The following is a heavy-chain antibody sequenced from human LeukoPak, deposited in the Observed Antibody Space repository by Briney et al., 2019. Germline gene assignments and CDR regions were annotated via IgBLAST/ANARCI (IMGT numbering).Heavy chain of an antibody. D-gene: IGHD6-6*01. CDR1: GYSFSSQW. CDR3: ARAKKREYSSSPFAY. CDR2: IYPDDSNT. Sequence: GESLQISCKGSGYSFSSQWIGWVRQMPGQGLEWMGIIYPDDSNTIYGPSFQGQVTISADKSINTAYLEWSSLKASDTAIYYCARAKKREYSSSPFAYWGQGTLVTVSS. V-gene: IGHV5-51*01. J-gene: IGHJ4*02.